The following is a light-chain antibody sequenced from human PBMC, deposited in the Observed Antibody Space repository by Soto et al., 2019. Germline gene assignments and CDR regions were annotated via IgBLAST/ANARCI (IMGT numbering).Light chain of an antibody. CDR2: RTS. CDR3: QQYNNWPRAT. CDR1: QSVSSS. V-gene: IGKV3-15*01. J-gene: IGKJ4*01. Sequence: EIVFTHSPATLAWSRGENAALSCRASQSVSSSLAWYQQKPGQAPRLLMFRTSSRATGFPARFSGSGSGTEFNLTISSLQSEDFGVYYCQQYNNWPRATFGGGTKVDI.